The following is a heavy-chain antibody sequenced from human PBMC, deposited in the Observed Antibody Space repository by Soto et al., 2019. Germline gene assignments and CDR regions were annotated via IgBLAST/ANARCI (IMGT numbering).Heavy chain of an antibody. J-gene: IGHJ3*02. D-gene: IGHD6-19*01. Sequence: GGSLILSCAASGFPFSSYSMNWVRQAPGKGLEWVSYISSSSSTIYYADSVKGRFTISRDNAKNSLYLQMNSLRAEDTAVYYCARALGLLGVSSGWYPDAFDIWGQGTMVTVSS. CDR3: ARALGLLGVSSGWYPDAFDI. CDR1: GFPFSSYS. CDR2: ISSSSSTI. V-gene: IGHV3-48*01.